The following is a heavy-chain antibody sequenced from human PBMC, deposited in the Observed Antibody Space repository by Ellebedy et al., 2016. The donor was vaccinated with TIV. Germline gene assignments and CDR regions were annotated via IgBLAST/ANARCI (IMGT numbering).Heavy chain of an antibody. D-gene: IGHD4-17*01. CDR3: ARDASVYGDSVYWYFDL. J-gene: IGHJ2*01. CDR2: ISTGSSTI. V-gene: IGHV3-48*04. CDR1: GFTFSAYS. Sequence: GGSLRLSCAVSGFTFSAYSMNWVRQAPGKGLEWVSYISTGSSTIYYADSVKGRFTISRDNAKNSLYLQMNSLRAEETAVYYCARDASVYGDSVYWYFDLWGRGTLVGASS.